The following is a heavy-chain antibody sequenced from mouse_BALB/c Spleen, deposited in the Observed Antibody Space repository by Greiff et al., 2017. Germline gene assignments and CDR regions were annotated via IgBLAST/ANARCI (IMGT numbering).Heavy chain of an antibody. J-gene: IGHJ3*01. V-gene: IGHV14-3*02. D-gene: IGHD1-1*01. CDR3: ARTPYYGSSWFAY. CDR1: GFNIKDTY. CDR2: IDPANGNT. Sequence: EVQLVESGAELVKPGASVKLSCTASGFNIKDTYMHWVKQRPEQGLEWIGRIDPANGNTKYDPKFQGKATITADTSSNTAYLQLSSLTSEDTAVYYCARTPYYGSSWFAYWGQGTLVTVSA.